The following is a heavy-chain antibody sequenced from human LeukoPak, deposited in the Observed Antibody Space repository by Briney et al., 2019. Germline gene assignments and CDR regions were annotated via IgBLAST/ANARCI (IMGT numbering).Heavy chain of an antibody. J-gene: IGHJ6*03. CDR2: IYYSGST. Sequence: SETLSLTCTVSGGSISSYYWSWIRQPPGKGLEWIGYIYYSGSTNYNPSLKSRVTISVDTSKNQFSLKLSSVTAADTAVYYCARDYIVVVPAALRRYYYYYMDVWGKGTTVTVSS. CDR3: ARDYIVVVPAALRRYYYYYMDV. CDR1: GGSISSYY. V-gene: IGHV4-59*12. D-gene: IGHD2-2*01.